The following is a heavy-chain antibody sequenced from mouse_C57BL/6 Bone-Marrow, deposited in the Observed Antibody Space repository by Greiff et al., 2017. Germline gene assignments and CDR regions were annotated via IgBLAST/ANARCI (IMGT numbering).Heavy chain of an antibody. CDR3: ANNVFFDY. CDR1: GYTFTSYW. Sequence: VMLVESGAELAKPGASVKLSCKASGYTFTSYWMHWVKQRPGQGLEWIGYINPSSGYTKYNQKFKDKDTLTADKSSSTAYMQLSSLTYEDSAVYYCANNVFFDYWGQGTTLTVSS. V-gene: IGHV1-7*01. D-gene: IGHD1-3*01. CDR2: INPSSGYT. J-gene: IGHJ2*01.